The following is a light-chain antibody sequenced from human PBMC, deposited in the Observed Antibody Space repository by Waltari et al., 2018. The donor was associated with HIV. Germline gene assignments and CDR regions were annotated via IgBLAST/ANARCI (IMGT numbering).Light chain of an antibody. CDR1: HDISTY. J-gene: IGKJ4*01. CDR3: QEYANLPPFS. V-gene: IGKV1-33*01. Sequence: IQLTQSPSSLSVSAGDRVTLTCQASHDISTYLNWYQQKDGKAPKLLIFDGSNLETGAPSRFSGRGAGTDFTLTISSLQPGDVGTYYCQEYANLPPFSFGGGTKVDIK. CDR2: DGS.